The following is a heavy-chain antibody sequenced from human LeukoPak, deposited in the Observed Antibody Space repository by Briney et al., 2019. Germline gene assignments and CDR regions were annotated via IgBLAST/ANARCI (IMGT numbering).Heavy chain of an antibody. J-gene: IGHJ5*02. V-gene: IGHV4-4*07. Sequence: SETLSLTCTVSGGSISGYYWSWIRQPAGKGLEWIGFISGSGSGSTQYNPSLQSRVTVSVDTSKNQFSLKVTSVTAADTAVYYCARDLITATYNWFDAWGQGTLVTVSS. CDR3: ARDLITATYNWFDA. CDR1: GGSISGYY. CDR2: ISGSGSGST. D-gene: IGHD1/OR15-1a*01.